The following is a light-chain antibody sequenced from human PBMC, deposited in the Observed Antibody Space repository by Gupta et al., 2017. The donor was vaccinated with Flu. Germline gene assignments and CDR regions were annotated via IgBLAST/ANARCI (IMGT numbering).Light chain of an antibody. CDR1: STDVGASNR. J-gene: IGLJ1*01. CDR3: SSHAGRVTWV. CDR2: EVS. V-gene: IGLV2-11*01. Sequence: AATQPRHAAGFSGRPVTIPFTGSSTDVGASNRVSWYQQRPGKAPKLILYEVSARPSGVPDRFSGSKSGNTASLSISGLQADDEADYYCSSHAGRVTWVFGTGTTVTVL.